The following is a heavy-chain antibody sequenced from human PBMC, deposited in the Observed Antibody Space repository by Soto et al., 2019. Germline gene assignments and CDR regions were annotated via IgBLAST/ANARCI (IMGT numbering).Heavy chain of an antibody. CDR1: DGSISSSSYY. CDR3: ARQTAILRFLDDF. V-gene: IGHV4-39*01. CDR2: IYYTGST. J-gene: IGHJ4*02. Sequence: QLQLQESGPGLVKPSETLSLTCTVSDGSISSSSYYWGWIRQPPGKGLEWIGSIYYTGSTYYKSSLESRVTISVDTSKNQFSLKLSSVTAADTAVYYCARQTAILRFLDDFWGQGTLVTVSS. D-gene: IGHD3-3*01.